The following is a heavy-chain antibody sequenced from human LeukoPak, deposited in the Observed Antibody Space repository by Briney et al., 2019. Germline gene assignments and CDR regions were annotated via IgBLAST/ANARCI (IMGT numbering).Heavy chain of an antibody. J-gene: IGHJ4*02. CDR3: ARHEEEDGYNAKTFDF. CDR2: MHYRGTT. CDR1: GVSLSSSNNF. D-gene: IGHD5-24*01. V-gene: IGHV4-39*01. Sequence: PSETLSLTCTVSGVSLSSSNNFWGWIRQPPGKGLEWLGSMHYRGTTYYIPSLKSRVTISIDMSKNQFSLKLSSVTAADTAVYYCARHEEEDGYNAKTFDFWGQGTLVTVSS.